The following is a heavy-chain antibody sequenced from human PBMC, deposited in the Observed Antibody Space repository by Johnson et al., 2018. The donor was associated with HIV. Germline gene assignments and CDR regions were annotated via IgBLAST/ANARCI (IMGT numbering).Heavy chain of an antibody. V-gene: IGHV3-30*04. D-gene: IGHD6-6*01. CDR2: ISYDGSNK. J-gene: IGHJ3*02. Sequence: QVQLVESGGGVVQPGRSLRLSCAASGFTFSSYAMHWVRQAAGKGLEWVAVISYDGSNKYYADSVKGRFTISRDNSKNTLYLQMNSLRAEDTAVYYCAKDTRSSSGLGAFDIWGQGTMVTVSS. CDR1: GFTFSSYA. CDR3: AKDTRSSSGLGAFDI.